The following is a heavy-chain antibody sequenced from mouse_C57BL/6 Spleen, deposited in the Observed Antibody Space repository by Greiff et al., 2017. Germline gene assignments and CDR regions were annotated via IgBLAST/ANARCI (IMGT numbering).Heavy chain of an antibody. CDR2: IHPNSGST. J-gene: IGHJ4*01. V-gene: IGHV1-64*01. CDR3: ARGNYYYDGAMDY. Sequence: VQLQQPGAELVKPGASVKLSCKASGYTFTSYWMHWVKQRPGQGLEWIGMIHPNSGSTNYNEKFKSKATLTVDKSSSTAYMQLSSLTSEDSAVYYYARGNYYYDGAMDYWGQGTSVTVSS. D-gene: IGHD2-4*01. CDR1: GYTFTSYW.